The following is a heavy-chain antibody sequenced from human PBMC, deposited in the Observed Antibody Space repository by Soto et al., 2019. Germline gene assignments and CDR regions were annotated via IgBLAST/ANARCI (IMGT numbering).Heavy chain of an antibody. CDR1: GGTFSSYT. J-gene: IGHJ3*02. V-gene: IGHV1-69*02. Sequence: QVQLVQSGAEVKKPGSSVKVSCKASGGTFSSYTISWVRQAPGQGLEWMGRIIPILGIANYAQKFQGRVTITADKSTSTAYMELRSLRYEDTDVYYCASIIVGATQHAFDIWGQGTMVNVSS. CDR3: ASIIVGATQHAFDI. D-gene: IGHD1-26*01. CDR2: IIPILGIA.